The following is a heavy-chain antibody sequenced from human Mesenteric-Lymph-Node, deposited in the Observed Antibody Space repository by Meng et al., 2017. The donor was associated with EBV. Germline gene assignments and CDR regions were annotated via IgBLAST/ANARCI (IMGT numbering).Heavy chain of an antibody. CDR3: ARDLVRGGRNDGPGDY. V-gene: IGHV4-61*01. J-gene: IGHJ4*02. CDR1: GGSVSSGRYY. Sequence: QVQLQESGPGLVKPSETLSLTCTVSGGSVSSGRYYWSWIRQPPGKGLEWIGDIHHSGSTNYHPSLRSRITMSVDTSKNQLSLKVSSVTAADTATYYCARDLVRGGRNDGPGDYWGQGTLVTVSS. CDR2: IHHSGST. D-gene: IGHD3-10*01.